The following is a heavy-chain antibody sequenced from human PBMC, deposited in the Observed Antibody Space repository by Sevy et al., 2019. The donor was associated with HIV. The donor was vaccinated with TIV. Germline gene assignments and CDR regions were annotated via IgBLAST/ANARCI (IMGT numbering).Heavy chain of an antibody. CDR3: ARDYYDSSGYHLDY. J-gene: IGHJ4*02. CDR1: GFTFSSYA. Sequence: GGSLRLSCAASGFTFSSYAMHWVRQAPGKGLEWVAVISYDGSNKYYADSVKGRFTISRDNSKNTLYLQMNSLRAEDTAVYYCARDYYDSSGYHLDYWGQGTLVTVSS. CDR2: ISYDGSNK. D-gene: IGHD3-22*01. V-gene: IGHV3-30-3*01.